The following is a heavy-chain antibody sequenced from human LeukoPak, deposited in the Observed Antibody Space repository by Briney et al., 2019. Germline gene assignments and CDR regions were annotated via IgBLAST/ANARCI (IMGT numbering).Heavy chain of an antibody. CDR1: GFTFDDYA. CDR3: AKAKGSGYSYVVFDF. CDR2: ISWNSGSI. J-gene: IGHJ4*02. Sequence: GGSLRLSCAASGFTFDDYAMHWVRQAPGKGLEWVSSISWNSGSIGYVGSVKGRFTISRDNAKNSLYLQMNSLRAEDTALYYCAKAKGSGYSYVVFDFWGQGTLVTVSS. D-gene: IGHD5-18*01. V-gene: IGHV3-9*01.